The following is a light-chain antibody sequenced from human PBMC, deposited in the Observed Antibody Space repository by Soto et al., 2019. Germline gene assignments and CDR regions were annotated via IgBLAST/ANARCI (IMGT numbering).Light chain of an antibody. V-gene: IGKV3-20*01. Sequence: EIVLTQSPGTLSLSPGERATLSCRASQSVTNNYLAWYRQRPGLAPRLLIYGASTRTAGIPDRFTGSGSGTDFTLTISRLEPEDFAVYYCQQYGTSRTFGQGTKVDIK. CDR3: QQYGTSRT. CDR2: GAS. J-gene: IGKJ1*01. CDR1: QSVTNNY.